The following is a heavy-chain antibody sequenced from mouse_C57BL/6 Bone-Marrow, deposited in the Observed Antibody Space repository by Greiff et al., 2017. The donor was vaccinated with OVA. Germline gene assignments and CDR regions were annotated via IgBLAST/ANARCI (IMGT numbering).Heavy chain of an antibody. J-gene: IGHJ4*01. CDR1: GFTFSDYG. V-gene: IGHV5-17*01. CDR2: ISSGSSTI. CDR3: ARHDYSNYYAMDY. Sequence: DVMLVESGGGLVKPGGSLKLSCAASGFTFSDYGMHWVRQAPEKGLEWVAYISSGSSTIYYADTVKGRFTISRDNAKNTLFLQMTSLRSEDTAMYYCARHDYSNYYAMDYWGQGTSVTVSS. D-gene: IGHD2-5*01.